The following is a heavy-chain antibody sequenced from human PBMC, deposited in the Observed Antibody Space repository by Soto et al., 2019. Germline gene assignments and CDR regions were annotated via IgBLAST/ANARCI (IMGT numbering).Heavy chain of an antibody. Sequence: ESGGGVVQPGRSLRLSCVVSGSNFGSYVIHWVRQAPGEGLEWVAGVSRDGSDKNYADSVKGRFTVSRDNSKNTVHLQMNSLRPEDTAVYYCAKDRDSSGWYGVDYWGQRTLVSVSS. D-gene: IGHD6-19*01. V-gene: IGHV3-30*18. CDR3: AKDRDSSGWYGVDY. CDR2: VSRDGSDK. J-gene: IGHJ4*02. CDR1: GSNFGSYV.